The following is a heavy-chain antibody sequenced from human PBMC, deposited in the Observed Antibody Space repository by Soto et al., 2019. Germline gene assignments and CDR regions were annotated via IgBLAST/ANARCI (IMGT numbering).Heavy chain of an antibody. J-gene: IGHJ5*02. CDR1: GGSDVFNNYP. D-gene: IGHD6-19*01. CDR2: VITMFNPA. V-gene: IGHV1-69*01. CDR3: ARHYPTAVSGAGWFDT. Sequence: QVQLVQSGAEIKKPASSVKVSCKASGGSDVFNNYPVSWVRQAPGQGLEWMGAVITMFNPADYAQRFLGRVTIASDEVTRTVCMALTSLASDDAAVYYCARHYPTAVSGAGWFDTWGQGTLVTVSS.